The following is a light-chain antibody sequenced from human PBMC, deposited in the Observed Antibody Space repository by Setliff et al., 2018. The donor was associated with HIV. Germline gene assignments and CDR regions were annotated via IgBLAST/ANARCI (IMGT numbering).Light chain of an antibody. V-gene: IGLV2-14*03. J-gene: IGLJ1*01. Sequence: QSALTQPASVSGSPGQSITISCTVPSSDVGGYNSVSWYQQQPGKAPKLMSYEVNNRPSGVSNRFSGSKSGNSASLTISGLQTEDEANYYCNSYTSTNTDVFGTGTKVTVL. CDR2: EVN. CDR1: SSDVGGYNS. CDR3: NSYTSTNTDV.